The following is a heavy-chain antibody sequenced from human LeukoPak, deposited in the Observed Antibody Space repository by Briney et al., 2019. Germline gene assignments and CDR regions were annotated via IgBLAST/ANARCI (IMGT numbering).Heavy chain of an antibody. CDR2: ISGSGGST. CDR1: GFTFSSYA. Sequence: GGYLRLSCAASGFTFSSYAMSWVRQAPGKGLEWVSAISGSGGSTYYADSVKGRFTISRDNSKNTLYLQMNSLRAEDTAVYYCALPPRVTMVRGADDAFDIWGQGTMVTVSS. V-gene: IGHV3-23*01. CDR3: ALPPRVTMVRGADDAFDI. D-gene: IGHD3-10*01. J-gene: IGHJ3*02.